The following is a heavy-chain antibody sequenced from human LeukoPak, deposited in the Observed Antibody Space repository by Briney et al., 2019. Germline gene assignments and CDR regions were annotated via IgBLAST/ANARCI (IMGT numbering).Heavy chain of an antibody. CDR2: VYYSGST. V-gene: IGHV4-39*01. D-gene: IGHD3-10*01. Sequence: SETLSLTCAVSGGSVISSNYYWGWIRQPPGKGLEWIGAVYYSGSTYYHPSLKSRLSISVDTSKNRFSLKLNSVTAADTAVYYCASYYYGSGTYTRIFDYWGQGTLVTVSS. CDR3: ASYYYGSGTYTRIFDY. J-gene: IGHJ4*02. CDR1: GGSVISSNYY.